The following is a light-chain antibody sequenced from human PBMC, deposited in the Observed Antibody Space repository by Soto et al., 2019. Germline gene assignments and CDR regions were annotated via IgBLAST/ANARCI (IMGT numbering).Light chain of an antibody. Sequence: DIQMNRSQSTRSAAIRDRGAITCRASQSIRSWLAWYQQQPRKAPKPLIYDAPSLESGVPSRFSGSGSGTEFTLTISSLQPDDFATYYCQEYNSYPWTFREGTKVDIK. CDR2: DAP. V-gene: IGKV1-5*01. CDR3: QEYNSYPWT. J-gene: IGKJ1*01. CDR1: QSIRSW.